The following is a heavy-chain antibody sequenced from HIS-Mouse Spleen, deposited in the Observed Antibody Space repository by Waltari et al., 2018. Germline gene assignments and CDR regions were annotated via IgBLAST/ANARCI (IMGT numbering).Heavy chain of an antibody. D-gene: IGHD6-6*01. V-gene: IGHV4-39*07. CDR2: IYYSGRT. J-gene: IGHJ4*02. Sequence: QLQLQESGPGLVKPSETLSLTCTVSGGSISSSSYYWGWIRQPPGKGLEWIGRIYYSGRTYYNPSLKSRVTISVDTAKNQFSLKLSSVTAADTAVYYCASRYSSSSQFGYWGQGTLVTVSS. CDR3: ASRYSSSSQFGY. CDR1: GGSISSSSYY.